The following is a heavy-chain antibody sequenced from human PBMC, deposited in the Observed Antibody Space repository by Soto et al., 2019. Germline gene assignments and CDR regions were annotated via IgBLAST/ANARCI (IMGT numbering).Heavy chain of an antibody. Sequence: GESLKISCKGSGYSFTIYCLSLVRQIPGKGLEWMGRIDPSDSYTNYSPSFQGHVTISADKSISTAYLHWSSLKASDTAMYYCACAKIGGGYGMDVWGQGTTVTVSS. CDR3: ACAKIGGGYGMDV. CDR1: GYSFTIYC. CDR2: IDPSDSYT. V-gene: IGHV5-10-1*01. J-gene: IGHJ6*02. D-gene: IGHD3-10*01.